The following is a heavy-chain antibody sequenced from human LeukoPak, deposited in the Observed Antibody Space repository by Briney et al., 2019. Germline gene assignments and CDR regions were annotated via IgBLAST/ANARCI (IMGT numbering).Heavy chain of an antibody. CDR2: ISSSGSTI. CDR3: ARDAINLAAAGTLFDY. CDR1: GFTFSDFY. D-gene: IGHD6-13*01. Sequence: PGGSLRLSCAASGFTFSDFYMTWIRQAPGKGLEWVSYISSSGSTIYYADPVKGRFTISRDNAKNSLYLQMNSLRAEDTAVYYCARDAINLAAAGTLFDYWGQGTLVTVSS. J-gene: IGHJ4*02. V-gene: IGHV3-11*01.